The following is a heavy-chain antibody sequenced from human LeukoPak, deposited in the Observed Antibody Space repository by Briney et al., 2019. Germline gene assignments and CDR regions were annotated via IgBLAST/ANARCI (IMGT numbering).Heavy chain of an antibody. D-gene: IGHD3-22*01. J-gene: IGHJ4*02. Sequence: PETLSLTCTVSGGSISSSSYYWGWIRQPPGKGLEWIGSIYYSGSTYYNPSVKSPVTISVDTSKNQFSLKLSSVTAADTAVYYCTSRGWIVGLVDYWGQGTLVTLSS. CDR3: TSRGWIVGLVDY. V-gene: IGHV4-39*01. CDR2: IYYSGST. CDR1: GGSISSSSYY.